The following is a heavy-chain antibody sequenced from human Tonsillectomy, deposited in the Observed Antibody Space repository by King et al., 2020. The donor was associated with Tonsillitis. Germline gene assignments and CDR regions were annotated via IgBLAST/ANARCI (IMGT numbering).Heavy chain of an antibody. D-gene: IGHD1-26*01. CDR2: IYWDDDE. V-gene: IGHV2-5*02. J-gene: IGHJ3*02. Sequence: TLQESGPTLVKPTQTLTLTCTFSGFSLSTSGVGVGWSRQPPGEALEWLALIYWDDDERSSPSLKNRLTITKDTSKNQVVLTMTNMDPVDTATYYCARGTTSAAFDIWGQGIMVTVSS. CDR3: ARGTTSAAFDI. CDR1: GFSLSTSGVG.